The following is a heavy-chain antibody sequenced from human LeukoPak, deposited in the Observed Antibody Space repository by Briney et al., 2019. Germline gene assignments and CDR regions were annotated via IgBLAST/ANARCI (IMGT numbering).Heavy chain of an antibody. D-gene: IGHD2-15*01. J-gene: IGHJ5*01. CDR1: GYTFNRHG. CDR3: ARDPSNTSGHNAWFDY. V-gene: IGHV1-18*01. Sequence: ASVKVSCKASGYTFNRHGISWVRQAPGQGPEWMGWISRYNGDTHYAQNYRGRLTMTTDTSTSTAYMELRSLRSDDTAVYYCARDPSNTSGHNAWFDYWGQGTLVTVSS. CDR2: ISRYNGDT.